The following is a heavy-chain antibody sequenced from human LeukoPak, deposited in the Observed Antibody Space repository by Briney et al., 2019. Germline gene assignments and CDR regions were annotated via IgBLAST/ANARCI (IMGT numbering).Heavy chain of an antibody. CDR2: IYSSGDT. CDR3: ARGSNYDILTGYYN. Sequence: PSQTLSLTCTVSGGSITSGTYYWTWIRHHPGKGLEWIGYIYSSGDTQYNPSLRSRVTISVDTSKNQFSLKLSSVTAADTAVYYCARGSNYDILTGYYNWGQGTLVTVSS. V-gene: IGHV4-31*03. CDR1: GGSITSGTYY. J-gene: IGHJ4*02. D-gene: IGHD3-9*01.